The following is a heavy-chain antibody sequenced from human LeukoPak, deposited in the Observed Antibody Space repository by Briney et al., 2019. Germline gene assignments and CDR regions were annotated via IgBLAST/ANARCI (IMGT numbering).Heavy chain of an antibody. Sequence: YWSWIRQPPGKGLEWMGIIFPGDSDTRYSPSFQGQVTISADKSISTAYLQWSSLKASDTAIYYCARSRLIGTTSGFDPWGQGTLVTVSS. CDR2: IFPGDSDT. J-gene: IGHJ5*02. CDR1: YW. V-gene: IGHV5-51*01. D-gene: IGHD1-20*01. CDR3: ARSRLIGTTSGFDP.